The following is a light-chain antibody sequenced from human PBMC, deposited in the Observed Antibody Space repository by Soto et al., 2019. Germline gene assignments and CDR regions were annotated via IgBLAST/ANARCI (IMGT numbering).Light chain of an antibody. Sequence: EIVLTQSPSTLSLSPGERASISCRASQSVGNSLAWYQQKPGQAPRLLMFRTSSRATGFPARFSGSGSGTEFNLTISSLQSEEFATYYCQQDHRFQYTFGQGTKVDIK. V-gene: IGKV3-15*01. J-gene: IGKJ2*01. CDR2: RTS. CDR1: QSVGNS. CDR3: QQDHRFQYT.